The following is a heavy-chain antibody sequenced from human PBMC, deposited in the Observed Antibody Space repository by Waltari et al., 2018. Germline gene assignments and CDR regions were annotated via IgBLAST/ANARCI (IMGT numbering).Heavy chain of an antibody. CDR1: GFTFSSYA. CDR3: AKGPRYSSSGMY. CDR2: ISGRGGST. V-gene: IGHV3-23*01. D-gene: IGHD6-13*01. Sequence: EVQLLESGGGLVQPGGSLRLSCAASGFTFSSYAMSWVRQAPGKGLEWVSAISGRGGSTYYADSVKGRFTISRDNSKNTLYLQMNSLRAEDTAVYYCAKGPRYSSSGMYWGQGTLVTVSS. J-gene: IGHJ4*02.